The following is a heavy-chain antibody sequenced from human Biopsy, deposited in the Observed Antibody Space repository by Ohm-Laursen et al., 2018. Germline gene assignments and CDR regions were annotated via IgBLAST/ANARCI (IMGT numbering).Heavy chain of an antibody. D-gene: IGHD3-3*01. Sequence: TLSLTCTVSGASLSSHYWSWIRQPPGKGLEWLGYFYGSGNTYYNPSLKSRVTISVDPSKNQFSLKPNAVTAADTAVYYCAKGITVYGVVLPYYFDDWGQGTLVTVSS. CDR3: AKGITVYGVVLPYYFDD. CDR1: GASLSSHY. CDR2: FYGSGNT. J-gene: IGHJ4*02. V-gene: IGHV4-59*11.